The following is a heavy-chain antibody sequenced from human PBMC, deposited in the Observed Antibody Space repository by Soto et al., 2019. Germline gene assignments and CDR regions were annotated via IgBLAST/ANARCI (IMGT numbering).Heavy chain of an antibody. V-gene: IGHV4-34*01. CDR3: ARGSTKKPVVTQKIYYFDY. J-gene: IGHJ4*02. D-gene: IGHD2-15*01. CDR1: GGSFSGYY. CDR2: INHSGST. Sequence: PSETLSLTCAVYGGSFSGYYWSWIRQPPGKGLEWIGEINHSGSTNYNPSLKSRVTISVDTSKNQFSLKLSSVTAADTAVYYCARGSTKKPVVTQKIYYFDYWGQGTLVTVSS.